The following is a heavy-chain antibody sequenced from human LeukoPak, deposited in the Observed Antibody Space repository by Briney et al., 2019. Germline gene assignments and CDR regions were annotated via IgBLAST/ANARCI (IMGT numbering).Heavy chain of an antibody. J-gene: IGHJ4*02. Sequence: PGGSLRLSCTASGFTFCDYAMSWFRQAPGKGLEWVGFIRSKAYGGTTEYAASVKGRFTISRDDSKSIAYLQMNSLKTEDTAVYYCTRDLPQYNWNHYGGQGTLVTVSS. CDR3: TRDLPQYNWNHY. D-gene: IGHD1-20*01. CDR2: IRSKAYGGTT. V-gene: IGHV3-49*03. CDR1: GFTFCDYA.